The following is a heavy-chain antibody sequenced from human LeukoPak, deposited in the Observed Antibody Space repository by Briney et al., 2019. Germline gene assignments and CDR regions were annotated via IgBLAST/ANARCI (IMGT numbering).Heavy chain of an antibody. CDR1: GYTFTGYY. CDR3: VTHTRLMTF. V-gene: IGHV1-69-2*01. J-gene: IGHJ4*02. Sequence: ASVKVSCKASGYTFTGYYMHWVRQAPGQGLEWMGLIDPEDGETKYAEKFQGRVTISADTSRDVGYMELSSLRSEDTAVYYCVTHTRLMTFWGQGTLVTVSS. D-gene: IGHD3-16*01. CDR2: IDPEDGET.